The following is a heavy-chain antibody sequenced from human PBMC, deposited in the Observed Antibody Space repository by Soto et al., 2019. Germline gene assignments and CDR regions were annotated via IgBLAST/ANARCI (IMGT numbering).Heavy chain of an antibody. CDR1: GDSISSDKW. CDR3: ARGGDWQFDY. J-gene: IGHJ4*02. CDR2: IHHSGRT. V-gene: IGHV4-4*02. D-gene: IGHD2-21*02. Sequence: QVQLQESGPGLVKPSGTLSLTCAVSGDSISSDKWWSWVRQPPGKGLEWIGEIHHSGRTNYNPSLNSRVTLVVENSNNHVSLEMSSMTAADTALYYWARGGDWQFDYWGQGTLATVSS.